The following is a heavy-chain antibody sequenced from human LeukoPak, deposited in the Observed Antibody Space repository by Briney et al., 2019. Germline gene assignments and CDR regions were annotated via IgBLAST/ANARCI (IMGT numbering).Heavy chain of an antibody. Sequence: GGSLRLSCAASGFTFSSHEMNWVRQAPGKGLEWVSYISDSGKTIYYADSVKGRFTISRDNARNSLYLQMNSLRAEDTAVYYCVRRFDYWARETWSPSPQ. CDR2: ISDSGKTI. CDR3: VRRFDY. CDR1: GFTFSSHE. V-gene: IGHV3-48*03. J-gene: IGHJ4*02.